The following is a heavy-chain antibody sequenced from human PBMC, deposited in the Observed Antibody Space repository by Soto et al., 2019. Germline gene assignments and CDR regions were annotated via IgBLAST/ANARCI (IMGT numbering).Heavy chain of an antibody. Sequence: SETLSLTCAVYGGSFSGYYWSWIRQPPGKGLEWIGEINHSGSTNYNPSLKSRVTISVDTSKNQFSLKLSSVAAADTAVYYCARGVVVPAARYYYYYTDVWGKGTTVTVSS. J-gene: IGHJ6*03. D-gene: IGHD2-2*01. CDR2: INHSGST. CDR3: ARGVVVPAARYYYYYTDV. CDR1: GGSFSGYY. V-gene: IGHV4-34*01.